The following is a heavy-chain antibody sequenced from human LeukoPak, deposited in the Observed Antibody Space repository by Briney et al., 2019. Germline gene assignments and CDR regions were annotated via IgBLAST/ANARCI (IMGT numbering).Heavy chain of an antibody. J-gene: IGHJ4*02. CDR1: GYTFTSYA. CDR2: ISAYNGNT. Sequence: GASVKVSCKASGYTFTSYAISWVRQAPGQGLEWMGWISAYNGNTNYAQKLQGRVTMTTDTSTSTAYMELRSLRSDDTAVYYCARAYYYDSSGYPLYLRKWGQGTLVTVSS. D-gene: IGHD3-22*01. CDR3: ARAYYYDSSGYPLYLRK. V-gene: IGHV1-18*01.